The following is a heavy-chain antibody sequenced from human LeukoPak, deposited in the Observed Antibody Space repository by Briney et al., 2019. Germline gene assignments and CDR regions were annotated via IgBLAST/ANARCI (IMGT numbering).Heavy chain of an antibody. Sequence: VASVKVSCKASGYTFTSYGISWVRQAPGQGLEWMGWISAYNGNTNYAQKLQGRVTMTTDTSTSTAYMELRSLRSDDTAVYYCARVVGSGSYYYYYYMDVWGKGITVTVSS. CDR3: ARVVGSGSYYYYYYMDV. J-gene: IGHJ6*03. V-gene: IGHV1-18*01. CDR2: ISAYNGNT. D-gene: IGHD3-10*01. CDR1: GYTFTSYG.